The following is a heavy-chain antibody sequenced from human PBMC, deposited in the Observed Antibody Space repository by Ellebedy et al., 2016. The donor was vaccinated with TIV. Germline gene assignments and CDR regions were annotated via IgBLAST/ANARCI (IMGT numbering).Heavy chain of an antibody. CDR1: GFTFSSYA. D-gene: IGHD6-13*01. CDR3: AKDAEYTSSWYDFWADFDY. Sequence: GGSLRFSCAASGFTFSSYAMSWVRQAPGKGLEWVSGISGSDGSTYYADSVKGRFTISRDNSKNTLYLQMNSLRAEDTAVYYCAKDAEYTSSWYDFWADFDYWGQGTLVTVSS. V-gene: IGHV3-23*01. J-gene: IGHJ4*02. CDR2: ISGSDGST.